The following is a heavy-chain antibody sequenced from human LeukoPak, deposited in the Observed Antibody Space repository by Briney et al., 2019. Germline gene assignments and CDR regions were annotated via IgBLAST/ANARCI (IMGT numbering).Heavy chain of an antibody. J-gene: IGHJ5*02. D-gene: IGHD3-10*01. Sequence: PSETLSLTCTVSGGSITSSSYYWGWIRQPPGKGLEWIGSIYYSGNTNYNPSLKSRVTISVDTSKNQFSLKLSSVTAADTAVYYCARGGYYGSGNDFRFDPWGQGTLVTVSS. CDR2: IYYSGNT. CDR3: ARGGYYGSGNDFRFDP. V-gene: IGHV4-39*07. CDR1: GGSITSSSYY.